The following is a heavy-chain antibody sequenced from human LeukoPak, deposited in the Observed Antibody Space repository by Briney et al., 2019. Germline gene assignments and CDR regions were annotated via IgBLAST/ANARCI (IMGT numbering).Heavy chain of an antibody. CDR1: GFTFSSYG. CDR2: ISYDGSNK. D-gene: IGHD3-10*01. CDR3: AKDLDGSGTYYNTGQDAFDF. V-gene: IGHV3-30*18. Sequence: GGSLRLSCAASGFTFSSYGMHWVRQAPGKGLEWVAVISYDGSNKYYADSVKGRFTISRDNSKNTLYLQMNSLRAEDTAVYYCAKDLDGSGTYYNTGQDAFDFWGQGTMVTVSS. J-gene: IGHJ3*01.